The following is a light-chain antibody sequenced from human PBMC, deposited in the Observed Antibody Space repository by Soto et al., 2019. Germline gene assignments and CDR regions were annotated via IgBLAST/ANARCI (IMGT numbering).Light chain of an antibody. CDR1: SSDVGGYNC. J-gene: IGLJ2*01. CDR2: EVS. Sequence: QSVLTQPPSASGSPGQSVTISCTGTSSDVGGYNCVSLYQQHPGKAPKLMIYEVSKRPSGVPDRFSGSKSGNTASLTVSGLQADDEADYYCSSYAGSNIPVVFGGGTQLTVL. V-gene: IGLV2-8*01. CDR3: SSYAGSNIPVV.